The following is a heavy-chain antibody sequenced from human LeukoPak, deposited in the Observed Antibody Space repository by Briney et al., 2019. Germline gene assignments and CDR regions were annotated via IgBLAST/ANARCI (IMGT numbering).Heavy chain of an antibody. CDR3: ARGDEQWLVIEYYFDY. V-gene: IGHV1-2*02. CDR1: GYTFTGYY. J-gene: IGHJ4*02. CDR2: INPNSGGT. Sequence: ASVKVSCKASGYTFTGYYMHWVRQAPGQGLEWMGWINPNSGGTNYAQKFQGRVTMTRDTSISTAYMELSRLRSDDTAVYYCARGDEQWLVIEYYFDYWGQGTLVTVSS. D-gene: IGHD6-19*01.